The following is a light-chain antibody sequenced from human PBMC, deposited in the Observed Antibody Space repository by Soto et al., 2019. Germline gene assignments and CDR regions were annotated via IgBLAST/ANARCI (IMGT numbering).Light chain of an antibody. CDR1: LSIRNW. CDR2: AAS. CDR3: QQYTRYARCT. V-gene: IGKV1-5*01. J-gene: IGKJ2*02. Sequence: DIQMTQSPSTLSASVGDRVSITCRASLSIRNWLAWYQQKPGKAPKLLIYAASSMESRVPSRFSSSGSGTEFTLTNRSVQPDDFSTYYSQQYTRYARCTVGQVT.